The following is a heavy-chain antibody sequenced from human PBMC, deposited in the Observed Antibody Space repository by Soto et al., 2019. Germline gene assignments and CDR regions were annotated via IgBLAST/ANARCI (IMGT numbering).Heavy chain of an antibody. J-gene: IGHJ4*02. CDR2: ISYDGSNK. Sequence: HPGGSLRLSCAASGFTFSSYAMHWVRQAPGKGLEWVAVISYDGSNKYYADSVKGRFTISRDNSKNTLYLQMNSLRAEDTAVYYCAHQGNSGSYHFDYWGQGTLVTVSS. CDR3: AHQGNSGSYHFDY. CDR1: GFTFSSYA. D-gene: IGHD1-26*01. V-gene: IGHV3-30-3*01.